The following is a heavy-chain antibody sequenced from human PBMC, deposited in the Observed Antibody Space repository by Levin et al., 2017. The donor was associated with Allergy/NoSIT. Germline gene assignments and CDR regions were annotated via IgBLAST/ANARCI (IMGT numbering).Heavy chain of an antibody. CDR1: GFTFSSYG. Sequence: QPGGSLRLSCAASGFTFSSYGMYWVRQAPGKGLEWVAVIWYDGSNKDYADSVKGRFTISRDNSKNTLYVQMNSLRVEDTAVYYCARDRGSAPGPGWVEYWGQGTLVTVAS. CDR2: IWYDGSNK. J-gene: IGHJ4*02. CDR3: ARDRGSAPGPGWVEY. D-gene: IGHD3-10*01. V-gene: IGHV3-33*01.